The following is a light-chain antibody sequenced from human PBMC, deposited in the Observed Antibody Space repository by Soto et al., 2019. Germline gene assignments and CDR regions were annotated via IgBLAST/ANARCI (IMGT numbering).Light chain of an antibody. CDR2: NTI. CDR3: LLFYGNGRI. CDR1: SGTVTSGHY. J-gene: IGLJ2*01. V-gene: IGLV7-43*01. Sequence: QTVVTQEPSLTVSPGGTVTLTCASSSGTVTSGHYPSWFQQKPGQAPRSLIYNTINKHSWTPARFSVSLLGGKAALTLSGVQPEDEAEYYCLLFYGNGRIVGGGTKLTVL.